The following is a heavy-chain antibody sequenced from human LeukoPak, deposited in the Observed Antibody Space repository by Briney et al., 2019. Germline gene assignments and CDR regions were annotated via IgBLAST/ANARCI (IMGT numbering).Heavy chain of an antibody. CDR2: IYFSGST. CDR3: ARILRTSALGAFDL. D-gene: IGHD3-3*01. Sequence: KPSETLSLTCTVSGGSISSYYWSWIRQPPGKGLEWIGYIYFSGSTSYNPSLKSRVTISIDTSKNQFSLRLSSVTAADTALYFCARILRTSALGAFDLWGQGTMVSVSS. J-gene: IGHJ3*01. CDR1: GGSISSYY. V-gene: IGHV4-59*01.